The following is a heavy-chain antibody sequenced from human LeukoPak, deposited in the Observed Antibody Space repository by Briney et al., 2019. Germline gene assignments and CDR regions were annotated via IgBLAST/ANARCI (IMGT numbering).Heavy chain of an antibody. D-gene: IGHD3-3*01. Sequence: GASVKVSCKASGGTFSNYAISWVRQAPGQGLEWMGGIIPIFGTANYAQKFQGRVTITTDESTSTAYMELSSLRSEDTAVYYCAAIFGVVITAFDYWGQGTLVTVSS. J-gene: IGHJ4*02. CDR3: AAIFGVVITAFDY. V-gene: IGHV1-69*05. CDR1: GGTFSNYA. CDR2: IIPIFGTA.